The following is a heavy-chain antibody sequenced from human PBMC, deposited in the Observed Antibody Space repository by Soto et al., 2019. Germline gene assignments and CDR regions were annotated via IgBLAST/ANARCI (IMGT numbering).Heavy chain of an antibody. J-gene: IGHJ4*01. V-gene: IGHV3-23*01. CDR3: AKLKYSGSYLFDY. Sequence: GGSLRLSCAASGFTFSRYAMSWVRQAPGKGLEWVSAISGSGGSTYYADSVKGRFTISRDNSKNTLYLQMNSLRAEDTAVYYCAKLKYSGSYLFDYWGHGTLVTVSS. CDR2: ISGSGGST. CDR1: GFTFSRYA. D-gene: IGHD1-26*01.